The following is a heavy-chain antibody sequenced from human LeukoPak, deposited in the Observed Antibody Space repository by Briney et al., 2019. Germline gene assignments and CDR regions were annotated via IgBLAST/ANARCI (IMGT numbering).Heavy chain of an antibody. CDR1: GYMFTRYN. CDR2: FNPSGDST. V-gene: IGHV1-46*01. Sequence: ASVKVSCKASGYMFTRYNIHWVRQAPGQGLEWLGIFNPSGDSTSYAQKFQGRVTITRGTFTSTVYMELSSLRSADTAVYYCARTSSVLYGFDYWGQGTLVIVSS. D-gene: IGHD5/OR15-5a*01. J-gene: IGHJ4*02. CDR3: ARTSSVLYGFDY.